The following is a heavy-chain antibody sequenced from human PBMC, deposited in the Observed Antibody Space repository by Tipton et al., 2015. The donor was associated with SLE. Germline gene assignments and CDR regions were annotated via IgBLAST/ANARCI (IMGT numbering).Heavy chain of an antibody. CDR1: VFTFSNYA. V-gene: IGHV3-23*04. D-gene: IGHD5-12*01. Sequence: QLVQSGGGVVQPGRSLRLSCAASVFTFSNYAMTWVRQAPAKGLEWVSVISGSGTTTYYADSVKGRFTISRDNSKNTLYLQLNSLRADDTAVYYCAKSKQQWLLRGEGVDFWGQGTLVTVSS. CDR2: ISGSGTTT. J-gene: IGHJ4*02. CDR3: AKSKQQWLLRGEGVDF.